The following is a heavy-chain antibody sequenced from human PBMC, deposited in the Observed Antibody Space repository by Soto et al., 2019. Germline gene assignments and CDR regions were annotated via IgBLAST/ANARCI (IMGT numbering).Heavy chain of an antibody. Sequence: GGSLRLSCAASGFTFSSYGMHWVRQAPGKGLEWVAVISYDGSNKYYADSVKGRFTISRDNSKNTLYLQMNSLRAEDTAVYYCAKDSDFEWLVPYGMDVWGQGPTVTVSS. J-gene: IGHJ6*02. V-gene: IGHV3-30*18. CDR1: GFTFSSYG. CDR2: ISYDGSNK. CDR3: AKDSDFEWLVPYGMDV. D-gene: IGHD6-19*01.